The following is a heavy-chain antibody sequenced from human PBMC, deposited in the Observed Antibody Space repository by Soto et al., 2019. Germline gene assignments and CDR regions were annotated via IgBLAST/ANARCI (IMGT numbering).Heavy chain of an antibody. J-gene: IGHJ4*02. CDR3: ARAIGGLVTNFDY. V-gene: IGHV1-2*04. CDR1: GYTFTGYY. D-gene: IGHD3-9*01. CDR2: INPNSGGT. Sequence: ASVKVSCKASGYTFTGYYMHWVRQAPGQGLEWMGWINPNSGGTNYAQKFQGWVTMTRDTSISTAYMELSRLRSDDTAVYYCARAIGGLVTNFDYWGQGTLVTVSS.